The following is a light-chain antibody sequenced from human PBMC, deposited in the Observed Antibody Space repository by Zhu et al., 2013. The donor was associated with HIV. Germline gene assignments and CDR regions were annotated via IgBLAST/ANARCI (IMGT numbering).Light chain of an antibody. Sequence: DIQMTQSPSTLSASVGDRVTITCRASQSISTWLAWYQQKPGRAPKLLIYKASTLESGVPLRFSGSGSGTEFTLTISSLQADDFASYYCQQYSSYRETFGQGTKVEIK. V-gene: IGKV1-5*03. CDR2: KAS. J-gene: IGKJ1*01. CDR1: QSISTW. CDR3: QQYSSYRET.